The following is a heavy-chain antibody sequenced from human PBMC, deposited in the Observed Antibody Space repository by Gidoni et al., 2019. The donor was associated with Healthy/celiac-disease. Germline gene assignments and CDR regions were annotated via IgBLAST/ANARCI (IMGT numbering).Heavy chain of an antibody. J-gene: IGHJ5*02. V-gene: IGHV1-3*01. CDR1: GYTFTSYA. CDR3: ARDGVLPAAIGWFDP. D-gene: IGHD2-2*02. Sequence: QVQLVQSGAEVKKPGASVKVSCKASGYTFTSYAMHWVRQAPGQRLEWMGWINAGNGNTKYSQKFQGRVTITRDTSASTAYMELSSLRSEDTAVDYCARDGVLPAAIGWFDPWGQGTLVTVSS. CDR2: INAGNGNT.